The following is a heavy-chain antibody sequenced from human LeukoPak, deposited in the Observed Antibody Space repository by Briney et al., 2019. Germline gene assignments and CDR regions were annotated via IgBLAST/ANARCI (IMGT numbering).Heavy chain of an antibody. CDR2: MNPNSGNT. CDR1: GYTFTSYD. J-gene: IGHJ4*02. CDR3: ARPKYSSGWYPDY. V-gene: IGHV1-8*01. Sequence: GASVKVSCKASGYTFTSYDINWVRQATGQGLEWMGWMNPNSGNTGYAQKFQGRVTMTRNTSISTAYMELSGLRSEDTAVYYCARPKYSSGWYPDYWGQGTLVTVSS. D-gene: IGHD6-19*01.